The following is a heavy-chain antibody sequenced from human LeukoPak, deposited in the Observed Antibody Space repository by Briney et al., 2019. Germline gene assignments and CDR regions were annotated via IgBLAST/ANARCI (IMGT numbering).Heavy chain of an antibody. CDR2: INHSGST. Sequence: ASETLSLTCAVYGGSFSGYYWSWIRQPPGKGLEWIGEINHSGSTNYNPSLKGRVTISVGTSKNQFSLKLSSVTAADTAVYYCARGVRGIAARRNNWFDPWGQGTLVTVSS. V-gene: IGHV4-34*01. D-gene: IGHD6-6*01. CDR3: ARGVRGIAARRNNWFDP. CDR1: GGSFSGYY. J-gene: IGHJ5*02.